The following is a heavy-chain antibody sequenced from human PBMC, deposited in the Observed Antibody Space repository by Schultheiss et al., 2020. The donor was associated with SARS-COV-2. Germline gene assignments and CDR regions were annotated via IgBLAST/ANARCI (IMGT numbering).Heavy chain of an antibody. Sequence: ASVKVSCKASGYTFTSYDINWVRQATGQGLEWMGRINPNSGGTNYAQKLQGRVTMTTDTSTSTAYMELRSLRSDDTAVYYCARDHGGYDYFDYWGQGTLVTVSS. J-gene: IGHJ4*02. V-gene: IGHV1-18*01. CDR3: ARDHGGYDYFDY. CDR1: GYTFTSYD. CDR2: INPNSGGT. D-gene: IGHD5-12*01.